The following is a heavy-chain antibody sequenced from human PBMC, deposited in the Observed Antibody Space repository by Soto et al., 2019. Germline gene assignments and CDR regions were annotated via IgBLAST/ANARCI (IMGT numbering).Heavy chain of an antibody. J-gene: IGHJ4*02. CDR2: ISSRSSTI. V-gene: IGHV3-48*02. CDR1: GFTSSSYS. Sequence: EVQLVESGGGLVQPGGSLRLSCAASGFTSSSYSLNWVRQAPGKGLVWVSYISSRSSTIYYADSVKGRFTISRDNAKNSLYLQMNSLRDEDTAVYYCARVPQYYDSSGYGYWGQGTLVTVSS. D-gene: IGHD3-22*01. CDR3: ARVPQYYDSSGYGY.